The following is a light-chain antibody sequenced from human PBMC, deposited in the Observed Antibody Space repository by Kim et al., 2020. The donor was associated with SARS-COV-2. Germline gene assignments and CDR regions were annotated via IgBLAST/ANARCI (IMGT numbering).Light chain of an antibody. Sequence: GQSVTISCTGTSSDVGGYNYVSWYQQHPGKAPKLMIYDVSNRPSGVSNRFSGSKSGNTASLTISGLQAEDEADYYCSSYTSSSTPRVGGGTQLTVL. J-gene: IGLJ2*01. CDR3: SSYTSSSTPR. V-gene: IGLV2-14*03. CDR1: SSDVGGYNY. CDR2: DVS.